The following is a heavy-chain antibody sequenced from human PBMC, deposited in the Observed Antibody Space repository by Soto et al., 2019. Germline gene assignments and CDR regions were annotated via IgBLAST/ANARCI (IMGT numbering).Heavy chain of an antibody. V-gene: IGHV2-5*02. CDR1: GFSLSTSGVG. J-gene: IGHJ6*03. CDR3: AHRYYSSSWHFYYMDV. Sequence: QITLKESGPTLVKPTQTLTLTCTFSGFSLSTSGVGVGWIRQPPGKALEWLALIYWDDDKRYSPSLKSRLTIPKDTSKNQVVLTMTNMDPVDTATYYCAHRYYSSSWHFYYMDVWGKGTTVTVSS. CDR2: IYWDDDK. D-gene: IGHD6-13*01.